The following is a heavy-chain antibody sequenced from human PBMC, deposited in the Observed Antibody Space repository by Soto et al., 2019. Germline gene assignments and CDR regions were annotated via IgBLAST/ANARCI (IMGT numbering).Heavy chain of an antibody. CDR3: ARAMGATSWGYYYYYGMDV. Sequence: LRLSCAASGFTFSSYDMHWVRQATLKGLEWVSAIGTAGDTYYPDSVKGRFTISRENAKNSLYLQMNSLRAGDTAVYYCARAMGATSWGYYYYYGMDVWGQGTTVTVSS. CDR2: IGTAGDT. D-gene: IGHD1-26*01. J-gene: IGHJ6*02. CDR1: GFTFSSYD. V-gene: IGHV3-13*01.